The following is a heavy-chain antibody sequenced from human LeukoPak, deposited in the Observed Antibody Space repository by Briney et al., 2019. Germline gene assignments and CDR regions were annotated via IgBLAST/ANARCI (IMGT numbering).Heavy chain of an antibody. CDR1: GGSFSGYY. Sequence: SETLSLTCAVYGGSFSGYYWSWIRLPPGKGLEWIGEINHSGSTNYNPSLKSRVTISVDTSKNQFSLKLSSVTAADTAVYYCARGPLYCSSTSCYHRNWFDPWGQGTLVTVSS. D-gene: IGHD2-2*01. J-gene: IGHJ5*02. V-gene: IGHV4-34*01. CDR3: ARGPLYCSSTSCYHRNWFDP. CDR2: INHSGST.